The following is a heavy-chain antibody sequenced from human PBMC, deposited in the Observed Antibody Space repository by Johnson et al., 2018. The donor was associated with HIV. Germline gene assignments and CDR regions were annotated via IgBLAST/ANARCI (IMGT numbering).Heavy chain of an antibody. J-gene: IGHJ3*02. V-gene: IGHV3-30*12. CDR1: GCTFSTYD. D-gene: IGHD1-20*01. Sequence: QVQLVESGGGLVQPGGSLRLSCAASGCTFSTYDMHWVRQAPGKGLEWVAVISYDGTNEYYADSVRGRFTISRDNAKKSLFLQLSRLRAGDTGVYYCARGGTYNWSPDRIGNAFDIWG. CDR2: ISYDGTNE. CDR3: ARGGTYNWSPDRIGNAFDI.